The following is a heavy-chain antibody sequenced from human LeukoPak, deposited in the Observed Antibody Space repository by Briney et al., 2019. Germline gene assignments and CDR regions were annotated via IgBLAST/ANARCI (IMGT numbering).Heavy chain of an antibody. CDR1: GFTFSSYW. Sequence: GGSLRLSCAASGFTFSSYWMHWVRQAPGKGLVWVSRINSDGSSTSYADSVKGRFTISRDNAKNTLYLQMNSLRAEDTAVYYCAKVRGGVVPAASFDYWGQGTLVTVSS. CDR3: AKVRGGVVPAASFDY. CDR2: INSDGSST. V-gene: IGHV3-74*01. J-gene: IGHJ4*02. D-gene: IGHD2-2*01.